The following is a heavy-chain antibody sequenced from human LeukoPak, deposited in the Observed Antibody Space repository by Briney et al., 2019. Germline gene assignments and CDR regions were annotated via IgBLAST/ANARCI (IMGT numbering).Heavy chain of an antibody. CDR1: GGSISSYY. CDR3: ARSDYGSDFDY. CDR2: IYYSGST. J-gene: IGHJ4*02. V-gene: IGHV4-59*08. Sequence: SETLSLTCTVSGGSISSYYWSWIRQPPGKGLEWIGYIYYSGSTNYNPSLKSRVTISVDTSKNQFPLKLSSVTAADTAVYYCARSDYGSDFDYWGQGTLVTVSS. D-gene: IGHD4-17*01.